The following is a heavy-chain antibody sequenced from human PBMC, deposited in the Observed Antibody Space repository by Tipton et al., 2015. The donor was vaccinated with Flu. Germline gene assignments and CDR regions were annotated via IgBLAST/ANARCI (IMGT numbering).Heavy chain of an antibody. J-gene: IGHJ4*02. V-gene: IGHV4-34*01. CDR1: GGSFSGYY. CDR3: ARDSPVAPDY. D-gene: IGHD6-19*01. CDR2: INHSGST. Sequence: TLSLTCAVYGGSFSGYYWSWIRQPPGKGLEWIGEINHSGSTNYNPSLKSRVTISVDTSKNQFSLKLSSVTAADTAVYYCARDSPVAPDYWGQGTLVTVSS.